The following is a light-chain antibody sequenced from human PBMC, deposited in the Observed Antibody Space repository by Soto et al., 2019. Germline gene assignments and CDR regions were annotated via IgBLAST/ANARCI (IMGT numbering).Light chain of an antibody. J-gene: IGLJ1*01. CDR3: SSYTSSSTPGV. Sequence: QSVLTQPASVSGSPGQSITISCTGTSSDVGSYDLVSWYQHHPGTAPKLILYEVTKRPSGVSNRFSGSKSGNTASLTISGLQAEDEADYYCSSYTSSSTPGVFGTGTKVTVL. V-gene: IGLV2-14*02. CDR1: SSDVGSYDL. CDR2: EVT.